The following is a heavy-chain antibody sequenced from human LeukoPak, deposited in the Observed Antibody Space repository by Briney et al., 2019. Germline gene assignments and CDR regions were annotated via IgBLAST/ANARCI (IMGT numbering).Heavy chain of an antibody. J-gene: IGHJ6*03. CDR2: INTNTGNP. D-gene: IGHD6-6*01. CDR3: ARHGPGYSSSGGFWYYYMDV. CDR1: GYTFTSYA. Sequence: ASVKVSCKASGYTFTSYAMNWVRQAPGQGLEWMGWINTNTGNPTYAQGFTGRFVFSLDTSVSTAYLQISSLKAEDTAVYYCARHGPGYSSSGGFWYYYMDVWGKGTTVTVSS. V-gene: IGHV7-4-1*02.